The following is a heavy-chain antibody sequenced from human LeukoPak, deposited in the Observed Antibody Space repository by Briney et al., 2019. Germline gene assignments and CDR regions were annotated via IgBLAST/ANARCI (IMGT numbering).Heavy chain of an antibody. CDR3: ARAEAIDY. CDR1: GYTFTAYY. D-gene: IGHD5-12*01. V-gene: IGHV1-2*02. Sequence: ASVKVSCKASGYTFTAYYMHWVRQAPGQGLEWMGWINPNSGGTKYAQKFQGRVTMTRDTSISTAYMEPISLRSDDTAVYYCARAEAIDYWGQGTLVTVSS. CDR2: INPNSGGT. J-gene: IGHJ4*02.